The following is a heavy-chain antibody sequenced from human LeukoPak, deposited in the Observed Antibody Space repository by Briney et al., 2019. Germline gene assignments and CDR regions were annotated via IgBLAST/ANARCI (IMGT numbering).Heavy chain of an antibody. CDR1: GFTFSNAW. Sequence: GGSLRLSCAASGFTFSNAWMSWVRQAPGKGLEWVGRIKSKTDGGTTDYVAPVKGRFTISRDDSKNTLYLQMNSLKTEDTAVYYCTTAPYCSSTSCYGGDYWGQGTLVTVSS. V-gene: IGHV3-15*01. D-gene: IGHD2-2*01. CDR2: IKSKTDGGTT. J-gene: IGHJ4*02. CDR3: TTAPYCSSTSCYGGDY.